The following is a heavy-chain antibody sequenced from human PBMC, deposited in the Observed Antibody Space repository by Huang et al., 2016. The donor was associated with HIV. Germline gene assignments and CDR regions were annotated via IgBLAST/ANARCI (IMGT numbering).Heavy chain of an antibody. CDR2: INATNGKT. D-gene: IGHD4-17*01. V-gene: IGHV1-3*01. CDR1: GHTFTSYA. Sequence: QVQLVQSGAEVKKPGASVKVSCKASGHTFTSYAMHWVRQAPGQSLEWMGWINATNGKTTYSQKLQGRVSIIRDPSARTSDRELSSLRSEDTAVYYCARSDGDDPLISAFDIWGQGTMVTVSS. J-gene: IGHJ3*02. CDR3: ARSDGDDPLISAFDI.